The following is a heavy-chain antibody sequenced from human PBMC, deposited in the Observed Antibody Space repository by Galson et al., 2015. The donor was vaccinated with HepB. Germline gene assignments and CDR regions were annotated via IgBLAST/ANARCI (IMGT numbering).Heavy chain of an antibody. D-gene: IGHD6-13*01. J-gene: IGHJ4*02. CDR2: ISTGTDL. V-gene: IGHV3-53*01. Sequence: SLRLSCAASGFTVSRSYMAWVRQAPGKGLEWVSVISTGTDLYYADSVRGRFAIARDNSKNGLYLQLNSLRADDTAVYYCARIFTSSWYFDHWGQGTPVTVSS. CDR3: ARIFTSSWYFDH. CDR1: GFTVSRSY.